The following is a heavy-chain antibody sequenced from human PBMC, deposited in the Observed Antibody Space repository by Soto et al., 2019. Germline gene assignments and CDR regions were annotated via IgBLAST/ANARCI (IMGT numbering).Heavy chain of an antibody. D-gene: IGHD6-19*01. CDR3: GRDAIAGAGAFDY. V-gene: IGHV1-18*04. J-gene: IGHJ4*02. CDR2: ISAFNAKT. CDR1: GYTYFSYG. Sequence: QVQLVQSGAEVKKPGASVKVSCTASGYTYFSYGISWVRQAPGQGLEWLGWISAFNAKTNYAPKFPARVTLTTDASTSTAYMELRGLRSDDTAVYFCGRDAIAGAGAFDYWGQGALVIVSS.